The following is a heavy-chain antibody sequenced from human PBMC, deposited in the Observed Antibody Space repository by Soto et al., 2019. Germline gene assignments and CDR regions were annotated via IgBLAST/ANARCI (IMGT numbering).Heavy chain of an antibody. CDR3: ANDRRPNCYYGMDV. D-gene: IGHD6-25*01. CDR2: ISYDGSNK. V-gene: IGHV3-30*18. Sequence: QVQLVESGGGVVQPGRSLRLSCAASGFTFSSYGMHWVRQAPGKGLEWVAVISYDGSNKYYADSVKGRFTISRDNSKNTLYLQMNSLRAEDTAVYYCANDRRPNCYYGMDVWGQGTTVTVSS. J-gene: IGHJ6*02. CDR1: GFTFSSYG.